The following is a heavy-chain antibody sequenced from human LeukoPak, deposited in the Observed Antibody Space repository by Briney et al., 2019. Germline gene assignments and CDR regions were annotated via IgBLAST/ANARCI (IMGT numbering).Heavy chain of an antibody. V-gene: IGHV1-24*01. J-gene: IGHJ4*02. CDR2: FDPEDGET. D-gene: IGHD5-12*01. Sequence: GASVKVSCKVSGYTLTELSMHWVRQAPGKGLEWMGGFDPEDGETIYAQKFQGRVTMTEDTSTDTAYMELSSLRSEDTAVYYCATDKGYGRRPKPFDYWGQGTLVTVSS. CDR3: ATDKGYGRRPKPFDY. CDR1: GYTLTELS.